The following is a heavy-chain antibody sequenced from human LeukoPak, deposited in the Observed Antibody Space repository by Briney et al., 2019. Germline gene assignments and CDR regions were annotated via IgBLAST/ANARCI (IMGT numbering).Heavy chain of an antibody. Sequence: GGSLRLSCAASGFTFSSYAMSWVRQAPGKGLEWVSAISGSGGSTYYADSVKGRFTISRDNAKNSLYLQMNSLRAEDTAVYYCARDSYYYDSSGGPFDYWGQGTLVTVSS. CDR2: ISGSGGST. CDR1: GFTFSSYA. V-gene: IGHV3-23*01. J-gene: IGHJ4*02. D-gene: IGHD3-22*01. CDR3: ARDSYYYDSSGGPFDY.